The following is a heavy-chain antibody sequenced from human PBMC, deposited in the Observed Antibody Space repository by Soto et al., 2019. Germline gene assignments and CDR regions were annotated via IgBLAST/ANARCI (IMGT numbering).Heavy chain of an antibody. CDR3: AVGPASGEFDY. D-gene: IGHD3-3*01. CDR2: VNTGNGNT. Sequence: GASGKVSCKASGYTFSTYGMHWVRQAPGQRLEWMGWVNTGNGNTAYSQKFQGRVTMTRDTSASTGYMEVSSLSSEDMAVYYCAVGPASGEFDYWGQGTLVTVSS. CDR1: GYTFSTYG. V-gene: IGHV1-3*04. J-gene: IGHJ4*02.